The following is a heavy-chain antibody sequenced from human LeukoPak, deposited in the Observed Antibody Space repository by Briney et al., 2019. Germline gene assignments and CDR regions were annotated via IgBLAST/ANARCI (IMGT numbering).Heavy chain of an antibody. CDR3: AKDGDYGDYWHYNCMDV. V-gene: IGHV3-23*01. CDR1: GFIFTRYV. CDR2: ISGSGLST. J-gene: IGHJ6*03. Sequence: PGGTLRLSCGASGFIFTRYVMNWVRQSPGKGLEWVSGISGSGLSTFYADSVKGRFTISRDNSKNTLFLHMNSLRAEDTAVYYCAKDGDYGDYWHYNCMDVWGKGTTVTVSS. D-gene: IGHD4-17*01.